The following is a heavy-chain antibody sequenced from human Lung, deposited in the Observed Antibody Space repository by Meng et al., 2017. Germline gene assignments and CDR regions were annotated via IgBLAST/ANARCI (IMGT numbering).Heavy chain of an antibody. Sequence: HVPLLESVLCLVKPSQTLARTCTFSCGASSTSNHYWSWIRQPPGKVLEWSGHIYNSGSTYYNPSLKSRTTISVDTSKNQFSLKLSSVTAADTAVYYCARGQKGYFDLWGRGTLVTVSS. CDR1: CGASSTSNHY. V-gene: IGHV4-30-4*01. CDR2: IYNSGST. J-gene: IGHJ2*01. CDR3: ARGQKGYFDL.